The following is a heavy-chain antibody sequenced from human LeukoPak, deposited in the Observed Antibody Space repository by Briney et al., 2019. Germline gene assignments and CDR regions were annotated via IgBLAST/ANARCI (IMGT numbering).Heavy chain of an antibody. V-gene: IGHV3-15*01. CDR2: IKSKSDGGIT. CDR1: GFTFSHAW. D-gene: IGHD1-26*01. Sequence: PGGSLRLSCAASGFTFSHAWMSWVRQTPGKGLEWVGRIKSKSDGGITDYAAPVEGRFTISRDDSKNTLYLQMNSLRAEDTAVYYCAKERELNKRNWFDPWGQGTLVTVSS. CDR3: AKERELNKRNWFDP. J-gene: IGHJ5*02.